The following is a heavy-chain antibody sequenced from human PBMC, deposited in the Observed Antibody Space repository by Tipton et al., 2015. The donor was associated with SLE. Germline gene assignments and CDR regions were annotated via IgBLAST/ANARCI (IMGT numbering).Heavy chain of an antibody. V-gene: IGHV4-38-2*02. J-gene: IGHJ2*01. Sequence: TLSLTCSVFEKSITSGYYWAWIRQTPGKGLEWIGNINRSRNTYYNPSLKSRVSISVDTSKNQFSLELSSVTAADTAVYYCVKADGVVGGQVPYWYFDLWGRGTLVTVSS. CDR1: EKSITSGYY. D-gene: IGHD1-26*01. CDR2: INRSRNT. CDR3: VKADGVVGGQVPYWYFDL.